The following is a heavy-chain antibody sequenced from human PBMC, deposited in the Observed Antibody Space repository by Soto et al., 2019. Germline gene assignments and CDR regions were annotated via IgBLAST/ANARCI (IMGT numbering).Heavy chain of an antibody. V-gene: IGHV1-46*03. CDR3: ARVYCSGGSCYSVDY. J-gene: IGHJ4*02. CDR2: INPSGGST. D-gene: IGHD2-15*01. Sequence: ASVKVSCKASGYTFTSYYMHWVRQAPGQGLEWMGIINPSGGSTSYAQKFQGRLTMTRDTSTSTVYMELSSLRSEDTAVYYCARVYCSGGSCYSVDYWGQGTLVTVS. CDR1: GYTFTSYY.